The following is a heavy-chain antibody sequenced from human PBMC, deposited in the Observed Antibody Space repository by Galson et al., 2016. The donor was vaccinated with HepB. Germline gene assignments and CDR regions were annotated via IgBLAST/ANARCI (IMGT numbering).Heavy chain of an antibody. CDR2: IRATGGST. CDR1: GFTFTNYG. V-gene: IGHV3-23*01. Sequence: SLRLSCAASGFTFTNYGMTWVRQAPGKGLEWVSGIRATGGSTYYADSVKGRFTISRDNSKNTLYLEMNSLRAEDTAVYYCARKRGHGGSYYYYGLDAWGQGTTVTVSS. CDR3: ARKRGHGGSYYYYGLDA. D-gene: IGHD1-26*01. J-gene: IGHJ6*02.